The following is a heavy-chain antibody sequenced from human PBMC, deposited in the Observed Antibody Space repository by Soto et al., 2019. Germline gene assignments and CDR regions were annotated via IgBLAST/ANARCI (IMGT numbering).Heavy chain of an antibody. J-gene: IGHJ4*02. V-gene: IGHV3-74*01. CDR2: IDGHSGTT. CDR1: GFFFNDKW. D-gene: IGHD1-26*01. Sequence: GVLRLSCTASGFFFNDKWMHWVRQAPGKGLVWVARIDGHSGTTNYADSVRGRFTISRDNAKNTVYLHLNTLTDEDTAIYYCARGGAMGVDHWGQGTLVTVSS. CDR3: ARGGAMGVDH.